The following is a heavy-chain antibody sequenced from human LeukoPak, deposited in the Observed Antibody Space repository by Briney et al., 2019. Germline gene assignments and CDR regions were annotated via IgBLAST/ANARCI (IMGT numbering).Heavy chain of an antibody. CDR1: ELTFSTYA. D-gene: IGHD2-2*01. Sequence: GGSLRLSSAVSELTFSTYAMSWVRQAPGRGLEWVSSISGNGATTYYADSVKGRFTISRDNSKNTAFLQMNSLRAEDTAVYYAVANMYNYMDVWGKGTTVTVSS. CDR3: VANMYNYMDV. CDR2: ISGNGATT. J-gene: IGHJ6*03. V-gene: IGHV3-23*01.